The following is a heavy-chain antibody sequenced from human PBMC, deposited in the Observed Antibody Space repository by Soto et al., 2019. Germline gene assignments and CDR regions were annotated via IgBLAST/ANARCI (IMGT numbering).Heavy chain of an antibody. D-gene: IGHD5-12*01. V-gene: IGHV4-39*01. CDR3: ARRNRIVATPWGHYFDY. Sequence: SETLSLACTVSGGSISSSSYYWGWIRQPPGKGLEWIGSIYYSGSTYYNPSLKSRVTISVDTSKNQFSLKLSSVTAADTAVYYCARRNRIVATPWGHYFDYWGQGTLVTVS. CDR1: GGSISSSSYY. J-gene: IGHJ4*02. CDR2: IYYSGST.